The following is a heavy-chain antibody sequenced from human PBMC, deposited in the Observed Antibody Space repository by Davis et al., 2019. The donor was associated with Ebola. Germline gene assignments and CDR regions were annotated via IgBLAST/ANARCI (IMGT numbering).Heavy chain of an antibody. V-gene: IGHV3-48*01. CDR3: AKAYSASVFAVSTLFDY. Sequence: GGSLRLSCAASGFAFTRHSMNWVRQAPGKGLEWIAFISSGGDDRYYADSVRGRFTVSRDNPQKAVFLQMSSLTADDTAVYYCAKAYSASVFAVSTLFDYWGQGSQVIVSS. J-gene: IGHJ4*02. CDR2: ISSGGDDR. D-gene: IGHD5/OR15-5a*01. CDR1: GFAFTRHS.